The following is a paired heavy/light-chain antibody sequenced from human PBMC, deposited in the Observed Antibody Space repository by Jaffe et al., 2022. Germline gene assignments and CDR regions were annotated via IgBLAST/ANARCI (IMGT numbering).Light chain of an antibody. J-gene: IGKJ3*01. CDR3: QQLGS. CDR2: AAS. V-gene: IGKV1-9*01. Sequence: DIQLTQSPSFLSASVGDRVTITCRASQGISSYLAWYQQKPGKAPKLLIYAASTLQSGVPSRFSGSGSGTEFTLTISSLQPEDFATYYCQQLGSFGPGTKVDIK. CDR1: QGISSY.
Heavy chain of an antibody. Sequence: EVQLVQSGAEVKKPGATVKISCKVSGYTFTDYYMHWVQQAPGKGLEWMGLVDPEDGETIYAEKFQGRVTITADTSTDTAYMELSSLRSEDTAVYYCATDHLSPWNYGGKGWPTYYFDYWGQGTLVTVSS. CDR3: ATDHLSPWNYGGKGWPTYYFDY. D-gene: IGHD1-7*01. J-gene: IGHJ4*02. CDR1: GYTFTDYY. CDR2: VDPEDGET. V-gene: IGHV1-69-2*01.